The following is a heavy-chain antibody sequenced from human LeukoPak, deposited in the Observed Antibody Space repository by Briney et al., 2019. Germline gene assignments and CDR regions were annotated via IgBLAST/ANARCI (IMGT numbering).Heavy chain of an antibody. CDR2: IYYSGST. V-gene: IGHV4-59*12. D-gene: IGHD5-18*01. Sequence: PSETLSLTCTVSGGSISSYYWSWIRQPPGKGLEWIGYIYYSGSTYYNPSLKSRVTISVDTSKNQFSLKLSSVTAADTAVYYCARLSRGYSYGSRGSNWFDPWGQGTLVTVSS. CDR3: ARLSRGYSYGSRGSNWFDP. CDR1: GGSISSYY. J-gene: IGHJ5*02.